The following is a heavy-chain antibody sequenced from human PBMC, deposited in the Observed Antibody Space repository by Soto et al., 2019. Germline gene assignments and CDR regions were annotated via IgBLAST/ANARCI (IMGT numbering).Heavy chain of an antibody. CDR1: GYTFTSYA. CDR2: INAGNGNT. V-gene: IGHV1-3*01. Sequence: ASVKVSCKASGYTFTSYAMHWVRQAPGQRLEWMGWINAGNGNTKYSQKVQGRVTITRDTSASTAYMELSSLRSEDTAVYYCARDFSYGPYYFDYWGQGTLVTVSS. CDR3: ARDFSYGPYYFDY. J-gene: IGHJ4*02. D-gene: IGHD5-18*01.